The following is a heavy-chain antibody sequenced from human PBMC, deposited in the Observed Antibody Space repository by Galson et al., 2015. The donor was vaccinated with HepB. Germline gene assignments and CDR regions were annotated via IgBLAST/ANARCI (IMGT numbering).Heavy chain of an antibody. D-gene: IGHD4-17*01. J-gene: IGHJ4*02. V-gene: IGHV4-38-2*02. Sequence: QVQLQESGPGLVKPSETLSLTCTVSGYSISSGYYWGWIRQPPGKGLEWIGSIYHSGSTYYNPSLKSRVTISVDTSKNQFSLKLSSVTAADTAVYYCVCLTVLDYWGQGTLVTVSS. CDR1: GYSISSGYY. CDR2: IYHSGST. CDR3: VCLTVLDY.